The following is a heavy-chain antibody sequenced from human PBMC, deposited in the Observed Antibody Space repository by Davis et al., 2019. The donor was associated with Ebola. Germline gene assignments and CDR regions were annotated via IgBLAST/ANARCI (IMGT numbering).Heavy chain of an antibody. CDR3: AKDQGNIVATTDFDY. CDR1: GFTFDDYA. J-gene: IGHJ4*02. Sequence: PGGSLRLSCAASGFTFDDYAMHWVRQAPGKGLEWVSGISWNSGSISYADSVKGRFTISRDNAKNSLYLQMNSLRAEDTALYYCAKDQGNIVATTDFDYWGQGTLVTVSS. D-gene: IGHD5-12*01. CDR2: ISWNSGSI. V-gene: IGHV3-9*01.